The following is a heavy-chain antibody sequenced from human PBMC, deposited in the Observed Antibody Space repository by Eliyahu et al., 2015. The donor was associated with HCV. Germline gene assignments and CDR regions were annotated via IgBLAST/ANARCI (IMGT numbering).Heavy chain of an antibody. Sequence: EVQLVESGGGLVQPGRSLRLSCAASGFTFDDYAMHWVRQAPGKGLGWVSGISWNSGSIGYADSVKGRFTISRDNAKNSLYLQMNSLRAEDTALYYCAKGTYGGYDAMAFDIWGQGTMVTVSS. J-gene: IGHJ3*02. CDR1: GFTFDDYA. D-gene: IGHD5-12*01. CDR2: ISWNSGSI. V-gene: IGHV3-9*01. CDR3: AKGTYGGYDAMAFDI.